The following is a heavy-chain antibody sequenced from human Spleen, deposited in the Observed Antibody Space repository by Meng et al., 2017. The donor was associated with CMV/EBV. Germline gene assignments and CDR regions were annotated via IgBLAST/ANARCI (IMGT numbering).Heavy chain of an antibody. V-gene: IGHV3-30-3*01. Sequence: GGSLRLSCAASGFTFSSYAMHWVRQAPGKGLEWVAVISYDRSTKYYADDVKGRFTISRDNPKNTLYLQMNSLRVEDTAVYYCARRSKACGDCFNSWGQGTLVTVSS. D-gene: IGHD2-21*01. J-gene: IGHJ4*02. CDR3: ARRSKACGDCFNS. CDR2: ISYDRSTK. CDR1: GFTFSSYA.